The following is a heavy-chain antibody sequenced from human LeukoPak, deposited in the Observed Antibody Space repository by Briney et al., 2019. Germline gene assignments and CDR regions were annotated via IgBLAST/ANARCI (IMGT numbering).Heavy chain of an antibody. D-gene: IGHD1-1*01. J-gene: IGHJ6*02. V-gene: IGHV3-23*01. CDR1: GFTFSSYA. CDR3: AKDQTPPLHTTTLKYYYYGMDV. CDR2: IGGCGGST. Sequence: GGSLRLSCAASGFTFSSYAMSWVRQAPGQGLEWCSGIGGCGGSTYYAASVKCRFTISRGNSKNKLYLKMNSLSAEDTAVYYCAKDQTPPLHTTTLKYYYYGMDVWGQGTTVTVSS.